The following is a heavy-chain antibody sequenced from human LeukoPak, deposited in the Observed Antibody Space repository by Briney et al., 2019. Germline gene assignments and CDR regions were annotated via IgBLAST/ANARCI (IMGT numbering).Heavy chain of an antibody. J-gene: IGHJ4*02. Sequence: GGSLRLSCAASGFTFDDYAMHWVRQAPGKGLEWVSGISWNSGSIGYADSVKGRFTISRDNAKNSLYLQMNSLRAEDTALYYCARCSRWYTFDYWGQGTLVTVSS. CDR1: GFTFDDYA. CDR3: ARCSRWYTFDY. CDR2: ISWNSGSI. D-gene: IGHD6-13*01. V-gene: IGHV3-9*01.